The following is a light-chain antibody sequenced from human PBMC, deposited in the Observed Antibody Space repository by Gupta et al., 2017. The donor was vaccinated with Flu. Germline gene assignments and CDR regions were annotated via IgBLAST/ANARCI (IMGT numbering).Light chain of an antibody. CDR3: QQENSCSVS. CDR2: KAS. V-gene: IGKV1-5*03. J-gene: IGKJ4*01. CDR1: QSISDW. Sequence: PSTGAASVVDRVTITCRASQSISDWLGWYQQKPGKAPKLLIYKASRLESGVPSRFSGSGCGTEFTLTISSRQPDDFATYCCQQENSCSVSFGGGTKVEIK.